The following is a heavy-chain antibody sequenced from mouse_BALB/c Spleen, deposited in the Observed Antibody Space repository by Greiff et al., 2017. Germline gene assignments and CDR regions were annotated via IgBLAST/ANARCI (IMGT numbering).Heavy chain of an antibody. D-gene: IGHD2-2*01. CDR3: ARRGYHYAMDY. CDR1: GFNIKDTY. J-gene: IGHJ4*01. V-gene: IGHV14-3*02. CDR2: IDPANGNT. Sequence: EVQLQQSGAELVKPGASVKLSCTASGFNIKDTYMHWVKQRPEQGLEWIGRIDPANGNTKYDPKFQGKATITADTSSNTAYLQLSRLTSEDTAVYYCARRGYHYAMDYWGQGTSVTVSS.